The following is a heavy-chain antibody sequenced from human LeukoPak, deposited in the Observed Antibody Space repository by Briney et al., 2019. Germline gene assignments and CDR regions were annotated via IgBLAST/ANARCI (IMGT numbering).Heavy chain of an antibody. CDR2: INPNSGGT. CDR3: ASPNSHDYGGNMNS. Sequence: GASVKVSCKASGYTFRDYYMHWMRQAPGQGLEWMGWINPNSGGTKYGQKFQGRVTMTTDTSISTAYLKLSGLRSDDTAVYYCASPNSHDYGGNMNSWGQGTLVTVSS. CDR1: GYTFRDYY. J-gene: IGHJ4*02. D-gene: IGHD4-23*01. V-gene: IGHV1-2*02.